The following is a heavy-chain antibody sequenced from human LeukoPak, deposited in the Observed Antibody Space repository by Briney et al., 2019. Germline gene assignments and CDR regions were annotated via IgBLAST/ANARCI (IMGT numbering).Heavy chain of an antibody. CDR2: INPKSGGT. CDR1: GYTFTDYY. J-gene: IGHJ4*02. CDR3: ARASTVAGNHRPFDY. Sequence: ASVKVSCKASGYTFTDYYMHWVRQAPGQDFEWMGWINPKSGGTEYAQKFQGGVTMTRDTSFSTAYMELSRLRSDDTAVFYCARASTVAGNHRPFDYWGQGTLVTVSS. D-gene: IGHD6-19*01. V-gene: IGHV1-2*02.